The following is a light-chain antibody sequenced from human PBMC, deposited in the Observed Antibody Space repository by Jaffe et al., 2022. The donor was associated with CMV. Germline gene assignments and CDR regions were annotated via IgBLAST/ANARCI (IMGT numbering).Light chain of an antibody. CDR2: AS. V-gene: IGKV1-39*01. CDR1: QSISSY. CDR3: QQSDNIPWT. Sequence: DIQMTQSPSSLSAFVGDRVTITCRASQSISSYLSWFQQKPGKAPKLLIYASSLQSGVPSRFSGSGSGTDFTLAISSLQPEDFATYFCQQSDNIPWTFGQGTKVEMK. J-gene: IGKJ1*01.